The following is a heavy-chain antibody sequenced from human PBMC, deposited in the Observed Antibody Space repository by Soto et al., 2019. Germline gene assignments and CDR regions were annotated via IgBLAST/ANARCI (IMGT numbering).Heavy chain of an antibody. CDR1: GFTFSSYS. CDR2: ISNDGSKK. V-gene: IGHV3-30-3*01. Sequence: HVQLVESGGGVVQPGRSLRLACAASGFTFSSYSMHWVRQAPGKGLEGVVVISNDGSKKDYADSVKGRFTISRDNSRNTLYLQMNSVRAEVTAVYYCARGLTIMDLAYWGQGTLVTVSS. J-gene: IGHJ4*02. D-gene: IGHD3-16*01. CDR3: ARGLTIMDLAY.